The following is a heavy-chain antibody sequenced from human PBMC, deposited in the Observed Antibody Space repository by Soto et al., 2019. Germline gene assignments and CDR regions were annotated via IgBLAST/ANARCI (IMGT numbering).Heavy chain of an antibody. D-gene: IGHD4-17*01. CDR1: DSTFTGYT. Sequence: QGHLVQSETEVKVPGASVTVSCKTSDSTFTGYTINWVRQAPGQGLELLGWISSLNGTTNYARKYQVRLTMTTNTSATTAYMAPRILRSDDTPVYCCARGTVTTGRWFGPWGQRTLVTVSS. V-gene: IGHV1-18*04. CDR2: ISSLNGTT. J-gene: IGHJ5*02. CDR3: ARGTVTTGRWFGP.